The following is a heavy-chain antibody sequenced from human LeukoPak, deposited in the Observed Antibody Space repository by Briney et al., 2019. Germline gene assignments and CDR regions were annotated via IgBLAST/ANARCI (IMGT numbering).Heavy chain of an antibody. CDR1: GYSFSSYD. CDR3: LSQAEDRIRDFDY. V-gene: IGHV1-8*01. D-gene: IGHD1-14*01. J-gene: IGHJ4*02. CDR2: MNPNSGNT. Sequence: ASVKVSCKASGYSFSSYDINWVRQATGQGLEWMGWMNPNSGNTGYAQKFQGRVTMTRNTSINTAYMELSGLISEDTAVYFFLSQAEDRIRDFDYWGQGTLVTVSS.